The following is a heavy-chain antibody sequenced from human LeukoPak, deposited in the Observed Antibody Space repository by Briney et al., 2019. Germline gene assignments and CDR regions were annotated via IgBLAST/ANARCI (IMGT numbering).Heavy chain of an antibody. CDR2: IYTSGST. CDR3: ARGSRNYNDYGDYYFDY. J-gene: IGHJ4*02. V-gene: IGHV4-61*02. Sequence: PSQTLSLTCTVSGGSISSGSYYWSWIRQPAGKGLEWIGRIYTSGSTKYNPSLKSRVTISVDTSKNQFSLKLSSVTAADTAVYYCARGSRNYNDYGDYYFDYWGQGTLVTVSS. CDR1: GGSISSGSYY. D-gene: IGHD4-17*01.